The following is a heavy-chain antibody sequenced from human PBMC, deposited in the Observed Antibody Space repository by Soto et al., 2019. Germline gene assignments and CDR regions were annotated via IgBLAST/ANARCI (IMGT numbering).Heavy chain of an antibody. J-gene: IGHJ6*02. CDR1: GGTLSSYA. Sequence: ASVKVSCKASGGTLSSYAISWVRQAPGQGLEWMGGIIPIFGTANYAQKFQGRVTITADESTSTAYMELSSLRSEDTAVYYCARGGGMTTVTRGYYYYYGMDVWGQGTTVTVPS. CDR3: ARGGGMTTVTRGYYYYYGMDV. V-gene: IGHV1-69*13. D-gene: IGHD4-17*01. CDR2: IIPIFGTA.